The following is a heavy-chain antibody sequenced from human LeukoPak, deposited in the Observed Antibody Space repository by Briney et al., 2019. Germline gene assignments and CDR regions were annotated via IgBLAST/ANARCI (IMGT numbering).Heavy chain of an antibody. V-gene: IGHV3-53*01. D-gene: IGHD3-10*01. CDR1: GFTVSSNY. J-gene: IGHJ6*03. Sequence: GGSLRLSCAASGFTVSSNYMTWVPQAPGKGLEWVSVIYKNAITYHADTVKGRFTISRDNAKNMLYLQMNSLRADDTAVYYCARSLCVRGVPDYMDVWGKGTTVIISS. CDR3: ARSLCVRGVPDYMDV. CDR2: IYKNAIT.